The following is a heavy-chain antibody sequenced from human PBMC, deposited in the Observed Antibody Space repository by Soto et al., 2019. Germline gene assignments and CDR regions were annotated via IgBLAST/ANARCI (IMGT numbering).Heavy chain of an antibody. CDR3: AKAMTYGDYADAFDI. J-gene: IGHJ3*02. V-gene: IGHV3-30*18. D-gene: IGHD4-17*01. Sequence: PGGSLRLSCAAAGFTFSSYGMHWVSQTTGKGLEWVAVISYDGSNKYYADSVKGRFTISRDNSKNTLYLQMNSLRAEDTAVYYCAKAMTYGDYADAFDIWGQGTMVTVSS. CDR2: ISYDGSNK. CDR1: GFTFSSYG.